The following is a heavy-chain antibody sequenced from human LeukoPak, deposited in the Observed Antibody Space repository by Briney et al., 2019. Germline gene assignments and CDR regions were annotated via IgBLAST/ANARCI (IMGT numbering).Heavy chain of an antibody. D-gene: IGHD2/OR15-2a*01. CDR3: AREGISRKMDLDY. Sequence: GGSLRLSCAASGFTFSSHAMSWVRQAPEKGLEWVSSITNDNYDTFYADSVKGRFTISRDESKTTLYLQMKSLRAEDTAVYYCAREGISRKMDLDYWGQGTLVTVSS. V-gene: IGHV3-23*01. CDR2: ITNDNYDT. CDR1: GFTFSSHA. J-gene: IGHJ4*02.